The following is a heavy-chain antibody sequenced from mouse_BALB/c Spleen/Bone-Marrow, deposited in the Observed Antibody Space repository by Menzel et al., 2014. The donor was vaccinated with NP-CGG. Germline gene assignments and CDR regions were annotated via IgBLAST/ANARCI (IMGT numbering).Heavy chain of an antibody. J-gene: IGHJ4*01. CDR2: ISSGGSYT. D-gene: IGHD2-3*01. CDR3: ARHDGYYAMDY. Sequence: EVKLEESGGGLVKPGGSLKLSCAASGFTFSSYAMSWVRQTPEKRLEWVATISSGGSYTHYPDSVKGRFTISRDNAKNTLYLQMSSLRSEDTAMYYCARHDGYYAMDYWGQGTSVTVSS. CDR1: GFTFSSYA. V-gene: IGHV5-9-3*01.